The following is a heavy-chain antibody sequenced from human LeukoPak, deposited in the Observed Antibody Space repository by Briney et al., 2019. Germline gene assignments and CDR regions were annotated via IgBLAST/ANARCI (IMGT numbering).Heavy chain of an antibody. V-gene: IGHV3-9*01. Sequence: PGRSLRLSCAASGFTFDDYAMHWVRQAPGKGLEWVSGISWNSGSRGYADSVKGRFTISRDNAKNSLYLQMNSLRAEDTAVYYCAKSLWFGELLPYYYYYMDVWGKGTTVTISS. J-gene: IGHJ6*03. CDR1: GFTFDDYA. CDR3: AKSLWFGELLPYYYYYMDV. D-gene: IGHD3-10*01. CDR2: ISWNSGSR.